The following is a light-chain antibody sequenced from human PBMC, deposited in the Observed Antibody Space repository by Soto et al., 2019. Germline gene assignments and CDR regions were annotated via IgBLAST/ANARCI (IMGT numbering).Light chain of an antibody. Sequence: EVVLTQSPGTLSLSPRERATLSCRASQSVSNNYLAWYQHKPGQAPRLLIYGASNRAPGIPDRFSGSGSGPDFTLTISRLEPEDFAVYYCQQYAVSPRTFGQGTLVEVK. V-gene: IGKV3-20*01. CDR3: QQYAVSPRT. J-gene: IGKJ1*01. CDR2: GAS. CDR1: QSVSNNY.